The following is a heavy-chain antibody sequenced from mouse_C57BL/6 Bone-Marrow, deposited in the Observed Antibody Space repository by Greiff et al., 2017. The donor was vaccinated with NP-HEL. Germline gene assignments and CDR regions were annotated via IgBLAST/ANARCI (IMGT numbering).Heavy chain of an antibody. J-gene: IGHJ2*01. V-gene: IGHV1-81*01. CDR3: ARFMVTTADY. CDR2: IYPRSGNT. Sequence: QVQLQQSGAELARPGASVKLSCKASGYTFTSYGISWVKQRPGQGLEWIGEIYPRSGNTYYTEKFKGKATLTADKSSSTAYMELRNLTSEDSAVYFCARFMVTTADYWGQGTTLTVSS. CDR1: GYTFTSYG. D-gene: IGHD2-2*01.